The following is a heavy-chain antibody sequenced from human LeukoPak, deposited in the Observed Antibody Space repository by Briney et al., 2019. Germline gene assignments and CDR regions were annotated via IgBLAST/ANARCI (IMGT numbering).Heavy chain of an antibody. J-gene: IGHJ4*02. D-gene: IGHD6-13*01. CDR1: GGSISSSSYY. V-gene: IGHV4-39*01. CDR2: IYYSGST. CDR3: ARNGRSSSSPPWDY. Sequence: IPSETLSLTCTGSGGSISSSSYYWGWIRQPPGKGLEWIGSIYYSGSTYYNPSLKSRVTISVDTSKNQFSLKLSSVTAADTAVYYCARNGRSSSSPPWDYWGQGTLVTVSS.